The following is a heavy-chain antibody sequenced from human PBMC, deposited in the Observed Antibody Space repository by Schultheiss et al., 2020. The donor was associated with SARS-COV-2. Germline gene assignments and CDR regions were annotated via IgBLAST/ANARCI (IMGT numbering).Heavy chain of an antibody. CDR1: GYTFTGYY. V-gene: IGHV1-2*02. CDR2: INPNSGGT. CDR3: ARDLGLTYYDILTGQDYYYYGMDV. D-gene: IGHD3-9*01. J-gene: IGHJ6*02. Sequence: ASVKVSCKASGYTFTGYYMHWVRQAPGQGLEWMGWINPNSGGTNYAQKFQGRVTITADESTSTAYMELSSLRSEDTAVYYCARDLGLTYYDILTGQDYYYYGMDVWGQGTTVTVSS.